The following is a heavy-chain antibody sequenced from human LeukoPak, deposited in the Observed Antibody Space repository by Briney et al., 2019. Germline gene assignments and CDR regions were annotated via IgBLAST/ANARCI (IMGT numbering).Heavy chain of an antibody. Sequence: ASVKVSCKASGYTFTNYHIHWVRQAPGQGLEWMGIINPSGSSTSYAQKFQGRDTMTRDTSTSTVYMELSSLRSEDTAVYYCAGGTTNTKGAFDMWGQGTMVTVSS. CDR2: INPSGSST. D-gene: IGHD2-8*01. CDR1: GYTFTNYH. V-gene: IGHV1-46*01. CDR3: AGGTTNTKGAFDM. J-gene: IGHJ3*02.